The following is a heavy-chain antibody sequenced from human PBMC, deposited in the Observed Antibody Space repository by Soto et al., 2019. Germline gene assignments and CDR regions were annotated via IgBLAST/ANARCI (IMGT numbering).Heavy chain of an antibody. J-gene: IGHJ6*02. CDR3: AGDTRRQQLVPGYYGMDV. D-gene: IGHD6-13*01. Sequence: ASVKVSCKASGYTFTSYGISWVRQAPGQGLEWMGRINAYYGNTTYAQNLQGRVTMTTDTSTSTAYMELSSLRSDDTAVYYCAGDTRRQQLVPGYYGMDVWGQETTVTVSS. V-gene: IGHV1-18*01. CDR2: INAYYGNT. CDR1: GYTFTSYG.